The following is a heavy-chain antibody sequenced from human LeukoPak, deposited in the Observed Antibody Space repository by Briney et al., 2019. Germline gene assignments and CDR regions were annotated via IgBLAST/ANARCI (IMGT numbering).Heavy chain of an antibody. CDR2: VNYSGGT. J-gene: IGHJ2*01. CDR3: AGIVVVPAAMLLRSYWYFDL. Sequence: SETLSLTCAVCGGSFSDDYWSWIRQAPGKGLEWLGEVNYSGGTNYNPPLKSRVTVSVDTSNKQFSLKLTSVTVADTAVFYCAGIVVVPAAMLLRSYWYFDLWGRGTLVTVSS. CDR1: GGSFSDDY. D-gene: IGHD2-2*01. V-gene: IGHV4-34*01.